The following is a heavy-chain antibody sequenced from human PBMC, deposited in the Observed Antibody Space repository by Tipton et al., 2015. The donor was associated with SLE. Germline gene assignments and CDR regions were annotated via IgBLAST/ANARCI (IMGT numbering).Heavy chain of an antibody. V-gene: IGHV1-46*01. J-gene: IGHJ4*01. CDR1: GYTFSSNY. Sequence: QLVQSGAEVKKPGASVRVSCKASGYTFSSNYIHWVRQAPGQGLEWMGIVNPGTGGTSYAQSFQGRVTVTADTSSSTVYVELSSLRFGGTAVYYCARDRSRSGSDVFDYWGRGRLVTLSS. CDR3: ARDRSRSGSDVFDY. CDR2: VNPGTGGT. D-gene: IGHD1-26*01.